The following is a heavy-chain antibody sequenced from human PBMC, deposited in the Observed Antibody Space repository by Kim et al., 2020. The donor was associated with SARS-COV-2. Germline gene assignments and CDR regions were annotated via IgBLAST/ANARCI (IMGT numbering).Heavy chain of an antibody. D-gene: IGHD6-19*01. CDR1: GGTFSSYA. Sequence: SVKVSCKASGGTFSSYAISWVRQAPGQGLEWMGGIIPIFGTANYAQKFQGRVTITADESTSTAYMELSSLRSEDTAVYYCARDNGTVAGPGGWFDPWGQGTLVTVSS. J-gene: IGHJ5*02. V-gene: IGHV1-69*13. CDR2: IIPIFGTA. CDR3: ARDNGTVAGPGGWFDP.